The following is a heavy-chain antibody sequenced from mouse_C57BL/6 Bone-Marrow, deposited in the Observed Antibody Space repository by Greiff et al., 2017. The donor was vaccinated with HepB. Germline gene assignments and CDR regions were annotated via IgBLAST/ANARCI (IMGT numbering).Heavy chain of an antibody. CDR2: INPYNGGT. D-gene: IGHD2-1*01. Sequence: VQLQQSGPVLVKPGASVKMSCKASGYTFTDYYMNWVKQSHGKSLEWIGVINPYNGGTSYNQKFKGKATLTVDKSSSTAYMELNSLTSEDSAVYYCARWRGYYGNYDYFDYWGQGTTLTVSS. J-gene: IGHJ2*01. V-gene: IGHV1-19*01. CDR1: GYTFTDYY. CDR3: ARWRGYYGNYDYFDY.